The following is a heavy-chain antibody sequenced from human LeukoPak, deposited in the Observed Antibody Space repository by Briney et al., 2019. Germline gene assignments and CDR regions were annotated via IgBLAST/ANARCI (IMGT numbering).Heavy chain of an antibody. CDR2: IFYSGST. V-gene: IGHV4-39*07. CDR3: ARVPSGYAFDI. J-gene: IGHJ3*02. CDR1: GGSISTSNYY. Sequence: ETSETLSLTCTVSGGSISTSNYYWGWIRQPPGKGLEWIGNIFYSGSTYYSPSLRSRVTISLDTSRNQFSLKLSSVTAADTAVYYCARVPSGYAFDIWGQGTMVTVSP.